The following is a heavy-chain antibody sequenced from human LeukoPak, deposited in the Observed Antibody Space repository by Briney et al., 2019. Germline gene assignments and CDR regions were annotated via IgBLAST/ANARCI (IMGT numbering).Heavy chain of an antibody. CDR1: GFTFDDYA. CDR3: AKDIGGVAYSWFYFDF. CDR2: ISWNSGSI. Sequence: GGSLRPSCAASGFTFDDYAMHWVRQAPGKGLEWVSGISWNSGSIGYADSVKGRFTISRDNAKNSLYLQMTSLRAEDTAFYYCAKDIGGVAYSWFYFDFWGQGTLVTVSS. V-gene: IGHV3-9*01. J-gene: IGHJ4*02. D-gene: IGHD3-16*01.